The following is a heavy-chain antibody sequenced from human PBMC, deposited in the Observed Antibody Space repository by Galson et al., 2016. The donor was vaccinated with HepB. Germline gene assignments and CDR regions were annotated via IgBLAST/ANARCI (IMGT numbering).Heavy chain of an antibody. D-gene: IGHD3-9*01. CDR3: ARDPRYNILTGYYNA. CDR2: ISWNSNNI. V-gene: IGHV3-9*01. J-gene: IGHJ5*02. CDR1: GFTFGDYT. Sequence: SLRLSCAASGFTFGDYTMHWVRQAPGRGLEWVSGISWNSNNIGYADSVKGRFTISRDNAKNSLFLQMNSLRPEDTAFYYCARDPRYNILTGYYNAWGQGTLVAVSS.